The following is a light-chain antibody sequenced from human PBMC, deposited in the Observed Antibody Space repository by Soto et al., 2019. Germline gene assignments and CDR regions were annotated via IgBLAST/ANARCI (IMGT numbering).Light chain of an antibody. CDR3: QQYISFSS. V-gene: IGKV1-5*03. CDR2: KAS. CDR1: QSISSW. Sequence: QMTQSTSTLSASVGDRVTITCRASQSISSWLAWYQQTPGKAPKLLIYKASSLESGVPSRFSGSGSGTEFTLTISSLQPDDFATYYCQQYISFSSFGQGTKVDI. J-gene: IGKJ1*01.